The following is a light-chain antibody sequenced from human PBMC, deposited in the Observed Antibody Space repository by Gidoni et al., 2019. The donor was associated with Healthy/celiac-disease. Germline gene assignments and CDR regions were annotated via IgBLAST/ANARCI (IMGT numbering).Light chain of an antibody. CDR2: GAS. Sequence: DIVMTQSPDSLAVSLGERATINCKSSQSVLYSSNNKNDLAWYQQKPGQPPKLLIYGASTRDSGVPDRFSGSGSGTDFTLTISSLQAEDVAVYYCQQYYSTPPTFGGGTKVEIK. J-gene: IGKJ4*01. CDR3: QQYYSTPPT. V-gene: IGKV4-1*01. CDR1: QSVLYSSNNKND.